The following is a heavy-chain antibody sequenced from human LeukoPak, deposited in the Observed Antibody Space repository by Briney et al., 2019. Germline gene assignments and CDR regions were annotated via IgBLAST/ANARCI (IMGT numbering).Heavy chain of an antibody. V-gene: IGHV1-69*01. CDR1: GGTFSSYA. Sequence: GASVKVSCKASGGTFSSYAISWVRQAPGQGLEWMGGIIPIFGTANYAQKFQGRVTITADESTSTAYMELSSLRSEDTAVYYCARGMVRGVRSSYYGMDVWGQGTLVTVSS. CDR2: IIPIFGTA. CDR3: ARGMVRGVRSSYYGMDV. J-gene: IGHJ6*02. D-gene: IGHD3-10*01.